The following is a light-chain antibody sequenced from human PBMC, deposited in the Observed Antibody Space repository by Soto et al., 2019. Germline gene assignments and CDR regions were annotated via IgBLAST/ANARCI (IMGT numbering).Light chain of an antibody. V-gene: IGKV1-5*01. J-gene: IGKJ1*01. CDR1: QSISNW. CDR2: HAS. Sequence: DIQISQSPSTLPASIGDRVTITCRASQSISNWLALYKQKPGTAPKLLIYHASNLESGVPSRFSGSGSGTEFTLTIRSLQPDDFETYYCQQYNSYSFGQGTKVDIK. CDR3: QQYNSYS.